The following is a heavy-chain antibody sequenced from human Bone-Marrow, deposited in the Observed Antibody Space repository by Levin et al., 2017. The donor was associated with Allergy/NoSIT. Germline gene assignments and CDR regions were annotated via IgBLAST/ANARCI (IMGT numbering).Heavy chain of an antibody. J-gene: IGHJ4*02. CDR3: AKEGLAVAGYYFDS. CDR2: ISGSGTIT. D-gene: IGHD6-19*01. Sequence: GESLKISCAASGFTFSSYAMSWVRQAPGNGLEWVSSISGSGTITHYAESVKGRFTISRDISKNMLHLQMNSLRAEDTAIYFCAKEGLAVAGYYFDSWGQGTLVTVSS. CDR1: GFTFSSYA. V-gene: IGHV3-23*01.